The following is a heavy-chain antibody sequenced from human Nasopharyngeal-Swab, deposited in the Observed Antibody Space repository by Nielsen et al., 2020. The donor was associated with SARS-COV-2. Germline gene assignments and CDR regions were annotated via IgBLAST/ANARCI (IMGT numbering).Heavy chain of an antibody. CDR1: GFTFSSYA. Sequence: GESLKISCAASGFTFSSYAMSWVRQAPGKGLEWVSSISSSSSYIYYADSVKGRFTISRDNAKNSLYLQMNSLRAEDTAVYYCARGSVAGGLWGQGTLVTVSS. V-gene: IGHV3-21*01. D-gene: IGHD6-19*01. J-gene: IGHJ4*02. CDR3: ARGSVAGGL. CDR2: ISSSSSYI.